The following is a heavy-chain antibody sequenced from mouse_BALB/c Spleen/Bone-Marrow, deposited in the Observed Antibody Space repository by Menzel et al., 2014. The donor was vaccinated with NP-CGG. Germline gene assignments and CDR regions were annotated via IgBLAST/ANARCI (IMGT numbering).Heavy chain of an antibody. Sequence: QVHVKQSGAELGMPGASVKMSCKASGYTFTDNWMYWVKQRPGQGLEWIGAIDTSDSYTNFNQKFTGKASLTVDASSSTAYMQVSSLTSDDSAVYYCARGGHDFSLDYWGQGTSVTVSS. CDR1: GYTFTDNW. D-gene: IGHD2-4*01. CDR3: ARGGHDFSLDY. CDR2: IDTSDSYT. V-gene: IGHV1-69*01. J-gene: IGHJ4*01.